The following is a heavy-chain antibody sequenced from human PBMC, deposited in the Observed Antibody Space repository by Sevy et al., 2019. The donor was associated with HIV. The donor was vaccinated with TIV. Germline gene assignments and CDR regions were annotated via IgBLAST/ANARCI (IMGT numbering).Heavy chain of an antibody. J-gene: IGHJ5*02. Sequence: SETLSLTCTVSGGSITSLYWNWIRQPPRKRLGWIANIYYNGHINYNPSLKSRVTLSLDTSNNQFSLRMSFVTAADKAMYYCAGENAWGRGYSWGQGTLVTVSS. CDR1: GGSITSLY. D-gene: IGHD6-25*01. CDR3: AGENAWGRGYS. CDR2: IYYNGHI. V-gene: IGHV4-59*08.